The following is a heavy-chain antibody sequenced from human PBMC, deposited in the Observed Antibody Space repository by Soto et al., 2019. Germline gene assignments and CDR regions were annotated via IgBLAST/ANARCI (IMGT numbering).Heavy chain of an antibody. V-gene: IGHV4-59*12. Sequence: PSETLSLTCIVSGGSISNYYWSWIRQPPGKGLEWIGYIYYSGSTNYNPSLQSRVTISVDTSKNQFSLKLSSVTAADTAVYYCARLGGYYQAFNIWVPGALVT. CDR3: ARLGGYYQAFNI. CDR2: IYYSGST. D-gene: IGHD3-22*01. CDR1: GGSISNYY. J-gene: IGHJ4*01.